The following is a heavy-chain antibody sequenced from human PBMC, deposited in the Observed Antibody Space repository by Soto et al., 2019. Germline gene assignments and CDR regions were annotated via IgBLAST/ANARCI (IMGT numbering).Heavy chain of an antibody. CDR3: ARQEVVVAAMLGGNFDY. CDR2: IYPGDSDT. J-gene: IGHJ4*02. D-gene: IGHD2-15*01. V-gene: IGHV5-51*01. Sequence: GESLKISCKGSGYSFTSYWIGWVRQMPGKGLEWMGIIYPGDSDTRYSPSFQGQVTISADKSISTAYLQWSSLKASDTAMYYCARQEVVVAAMLGGNFDYWGQGTLVTVSS. CDR1: GYSFTSYW.